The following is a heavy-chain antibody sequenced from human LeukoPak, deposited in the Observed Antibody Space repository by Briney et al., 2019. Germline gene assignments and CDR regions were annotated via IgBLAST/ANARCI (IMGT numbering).Heavy chain of an antibody. J-gene: IGHJ4*02. V-gene: IGHV3-53*01. D-gene: IGHD3-22*01. CDR3: ARATDYYDSSGHYYTKDY. Sequence: GGSLRLSCAASGFTVSSNYMSWVRQAPGEGLEWCSVIYSGGSTYYADSVKGRFTISRDNSKNTLYLQMNSLRAEDTAVYYCARATDYYDSSGHYYTKDYWGQGTLVTVSS. CDR2: IYSGGST. CDR1: GFTVSSNY.